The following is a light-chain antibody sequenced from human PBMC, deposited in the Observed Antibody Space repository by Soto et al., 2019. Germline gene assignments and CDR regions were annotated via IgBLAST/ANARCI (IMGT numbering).Light chain of an antibody. V-gene: IGKV3-20*01. CDR2: ATS. CDR3: HQFGYSPRT. J-gene: IGKJ1*01. CDR1: QTVNSDY. Sequence: EIGLTHSPGTLSLSPGETATLSCRASQTVNSDYLAWFQQRPGQAPRLLIFATSRRATDIPDRFSGSGSGTDFTLAIRRLEPEDFAVYYCHQFGYSPRTFGQGTKVDI.